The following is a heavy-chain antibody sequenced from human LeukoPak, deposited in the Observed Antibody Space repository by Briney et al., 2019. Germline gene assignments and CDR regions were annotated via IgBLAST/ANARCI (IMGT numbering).Heavy chain of an antibody. D-gene: IGHD3-9*01. CDR1: GFTFSSYF. CDR3: ARELRNYDILTGYKPYNWFDP. Sequence: PGGSLRLSCAASGFTFSSYFMSWVRQAPGKGLEWVSVIYSGGSTYYADSVKGRFTISRHNSKNTLYLQMNSLRAEDTAVYYCARELRNYDILTGYKPYNWFDPWGQGTLVTVSS. J-gene: IGHJ5*02. CDR2: IYSGGST. V-gene: IGHV3-53*04.